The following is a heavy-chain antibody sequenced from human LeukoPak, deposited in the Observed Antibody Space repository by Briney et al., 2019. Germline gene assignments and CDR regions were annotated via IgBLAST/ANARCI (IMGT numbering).Heavy chain of an antibody. D-gene: IGHD3-16*02. V-gene: IGHV3-23*01. J-gene: IGHJ4*02. CDR3: AKDIFYDYVWGSYRYPEGWDY. CDR1: GFTFSSHG. Sequence: GGSLRLSCAASGFTFSSHGMNWVRQAPGKGPEWVSGISPSGGITYYTDSVKGRFTISRDNSKNTLYLQMNSLRAEDTAVYYCAKDIFYDYVWGSYRYPEGWDYWGQGTLVTVSS. CDR2: ISPSGGIT.